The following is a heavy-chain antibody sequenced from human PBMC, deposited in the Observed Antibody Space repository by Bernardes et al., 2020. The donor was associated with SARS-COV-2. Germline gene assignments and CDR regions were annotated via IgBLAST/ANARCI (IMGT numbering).Heavy chain of an antibody. Sequence: GGSLRLSCAASGFTFSDHYMDWVRQAPGKGLEWVGRTRNNANSYTTEYAASVKGRFTISRDDSKNSLYLQMNSLKTEDTAVYYCAREDSSGWYNWFDPWGQGTLVTESS. J-gene: IGHJ5*02. CDR3: AREDSSGWYNWFDP. V-gene: IGHV3-72*01. CDR1: GFTFSDHY. D-gene: IGHD6-19*01. CDR2: TRNNANSYTT.